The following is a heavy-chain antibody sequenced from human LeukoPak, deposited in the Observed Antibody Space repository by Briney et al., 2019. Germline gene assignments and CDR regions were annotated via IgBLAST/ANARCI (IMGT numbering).Heavy chain of an antibody. Sequence: SQTLSLTCAISGDSVSSNSAAWNWIRQSPSRGLEWVGSTYYRSKRYNDYAVAVKSRITINPYTTTNQFSLPLNSVTPENTASYYCARDLLRFGVSVITGTRYYYYYYMDVWGKGTTVTVSS. CDR2: TYYRSKRYN. CDR1: GDSVSSNSAA. J-gene: IGHJ6*03. V-gene: IGHV6-1*01. CDR3: ARDLLRFGVSVITGTRYYYYYYMDV. D-gene: IGHD1-20*01.